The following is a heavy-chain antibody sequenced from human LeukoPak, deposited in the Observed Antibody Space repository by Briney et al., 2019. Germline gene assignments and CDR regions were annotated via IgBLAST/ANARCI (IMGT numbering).Heavy chain of an antibody. CDR3: ARDSARRVYFDY. CDR1: GFTFTNYE. Sequence: GSLRLSCAASGFTFTNYEMNWVRQAPGKGLEWVSSISSSSSYIYYADSVKGRFTISRDNAKNSLYLQMNSLRAEDTAVYYCARDSARRVYFDYWGQGTLVTVSS. J-gene: IGHJ4*02. V-gene: IGHV3-21*01. D-gene: IGHD3-10*01. CDR2: ISSSSSYI.